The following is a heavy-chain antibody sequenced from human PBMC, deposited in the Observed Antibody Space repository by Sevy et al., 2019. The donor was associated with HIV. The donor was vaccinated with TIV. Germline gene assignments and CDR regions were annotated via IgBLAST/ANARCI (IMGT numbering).Heavy chain of an antibody. CDR3: ARVTFLYYIVY. CDR1: GYPFTNYG. CDR2: MSTYNGNT. Sequence: ASVKVSCKTSGYPFTNYGVTWVRQAPGQGLELMGWMSTYNGNTNYPQKYQGRVTMTTDTSTNTVYMELRRLRSDDPAIYYCARVTFLYYIVYWGQGTLVTVSS. J-gene: IGHJ4*02. V-gene: IGHV1-18*01. D-gene: IGHD3-22*01.